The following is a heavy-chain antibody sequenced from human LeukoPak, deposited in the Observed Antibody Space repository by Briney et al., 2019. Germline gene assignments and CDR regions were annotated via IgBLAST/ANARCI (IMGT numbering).Heavy chain of an antibody. CDR1: GFTFDDYA. D-gene: IGHD3-22*01. V-gene: IGHV3-21*01. CDR3: ATKGIYYYDSSGYQID. J-gene: IGHJ4*02. Sequence: GGSLRLSCVVSGFTFDDYAMHWVRQAPGKGLEWVSSIGTSGRYIYYADSVKGRFTISRDNAKNSLYLQMNSLRAEDTAVYYCATKGIYYYDSSGYQIDWGQGTLVTVSS. CDR2: IGTSGRYI.